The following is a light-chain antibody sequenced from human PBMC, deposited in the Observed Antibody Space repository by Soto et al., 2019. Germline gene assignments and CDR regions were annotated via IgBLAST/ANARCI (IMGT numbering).Light chain of an antibody. CDR2: DAS. V-gene: IGKV3-20*01. J-gene: IGKJ4*01. CDR3: QHFSSYPLT. Sequence: EFVLTQSPGTLSLSPGERATLSCRASQTVRNNYFAWYQQKPGQAPRLLIYDASSTATGVPDRFSGGGAGTYFTLTISRLEPEDFAFYYCQHFSSYPLTFGGGTKVEIK. CDR1: QTVRNNY.